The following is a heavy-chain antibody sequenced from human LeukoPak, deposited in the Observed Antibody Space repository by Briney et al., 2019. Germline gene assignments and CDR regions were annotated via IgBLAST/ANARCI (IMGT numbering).Heavy chain of an antibody. CDR2: IWYDGSNK. CDR1: GFTFSSYG. D-gene: IGHD4-17*01. J-gene: IGHJ4*02. V-gene: IGHV3-33*01. Sequence: GGSLRLSCAASGFTFSSYGMHGVRQAPGKGLEWVAVIWYDGSNKYYADSVKGRFTISRDNSKNTLYLQMNSLRAEDTAVYYCARGLPTMTTVTRVPLVYWGQGTLVTVSS. CDR3: ARGLPTMTTVTRVPLVY.